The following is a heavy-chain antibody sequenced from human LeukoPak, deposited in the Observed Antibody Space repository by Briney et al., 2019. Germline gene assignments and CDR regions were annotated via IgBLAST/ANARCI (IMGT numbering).Heavy chain of an antibody. CDR3: AVGVLGRDAFDI. CDR1: GGTFSSYA. V-gene: IGHV1-69*05. Sequence: SVKVSCKASGGTFSSYAISWVRQAPGQGLEWMGGIIPIFGTANYAQKFQGRVTITTDESTSTAYMELSSLRSEDTAVYYCAVGVLGRDAFDIWGQGTMVTVSS. D-gene: IGHD1-26*01. CDR2: IIPIFGTA. J-gene: IGHJ3*02.